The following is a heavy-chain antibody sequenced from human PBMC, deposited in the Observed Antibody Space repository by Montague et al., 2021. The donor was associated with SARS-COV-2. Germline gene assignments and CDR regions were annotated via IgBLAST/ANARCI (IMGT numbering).Heavy chain of an antibody. D-gene: IGHD3-10*01. CDR1: GFTFSSYS. J-gene: IGHJ6*02. CDR2: ISSSSSYI. Sequence: SLRISCAASGFTFSSYSMNWVRQAPGKGLEWVSSISSSSSYIYYSDSVKGRFTISRDNAKNSLYLQMNSLRAEDTAVYFCARERTVVIITGYYYYGVDVWGQGTTVTVSS. V-gene: IGHV3-21*01. CDR3: ARERTVVIITGYYYYGVDV.